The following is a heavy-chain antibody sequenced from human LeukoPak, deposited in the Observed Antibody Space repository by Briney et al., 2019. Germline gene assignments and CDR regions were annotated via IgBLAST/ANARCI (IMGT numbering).Heavy chain of an antibody. CDR3: ARDGRYYYDSSGYLNWFDP. Sequence: SVKVSCKASGGTFSSYAISWVRQAPGQGLEWMGGIIPIFGTANYAQKFQGRVTITADESTSTAYMELSSPRSEDTAVYYCARDGRYYYDSSGYLNWFDPWGQGTLVTVSS. J-gene: IGHJ5*02. CDR1: GGTFSSYA. V-gene: IGHV1-69*13. D-gene: IGHD3-22*01. CDR2: IIPIFGTA.